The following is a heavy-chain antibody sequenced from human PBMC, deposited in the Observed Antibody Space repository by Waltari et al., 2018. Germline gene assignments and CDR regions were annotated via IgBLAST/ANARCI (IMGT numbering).Heavy chain of an antibody. D-gene: IGHD6-6*01. CDR2: IRYDGSNK. CDR1: GFTFSSYG. V-gene: IGHV3-30*02. Sequence: QVQLVASGGGVVQPGGSLRHSCAASGFTFSSYGMHWVRRAPGKGLEWVAFIRYDGSNKYYADSVKGRFTSSRDDSKNTLDLQMNSLRAEDTAVYYCAKDRDSSSSFFDYWGQGTLVTVSS. J-gene: IGHJ4*02. CDR3: AKDRDSSSSFFDY.